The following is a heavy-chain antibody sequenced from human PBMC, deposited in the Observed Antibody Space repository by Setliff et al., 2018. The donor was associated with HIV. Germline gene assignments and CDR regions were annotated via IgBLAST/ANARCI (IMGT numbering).Heavy chain of an antibody. CDR2: IIPDNGAA. Sequence: ASVKVSCKAIGYMILGYKMSWVRQAPGQGLEWIGRIIPDNGAAEYAPKFQGRVRMTLDTSISTAYLEIPRLTSDDAAVYSCARPRVFDSFDVWGQGTLVTVSS. CDR3: ARPRVFDSFDV. J-gene: IGHJ3*01. V-gene: IGHV1-2*06. CDR1: GYMILGYK.